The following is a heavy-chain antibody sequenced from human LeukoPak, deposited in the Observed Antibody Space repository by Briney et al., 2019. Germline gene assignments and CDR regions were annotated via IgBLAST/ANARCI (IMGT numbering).Heavy chain of an antibody. D-gene: IGHD3-9*01. Sequence: SETLSLTCTVSGGSISSYYWSWVRQPPGKGLQWIGYINYSGNSDYNPSLQSRVTMSVDTSKNQFSLKLNSVTAADMAVYYCARRTYYDTLTGYKYWYFDLWGRGTLVTVSS. CDR3: ARRTYYDTLTGYKYWYFDL. CDR1: GGSISSYY. J-gene: IGHJ2*01. V-gene: IGHV4-59*01. CDR2: INYSGNS.